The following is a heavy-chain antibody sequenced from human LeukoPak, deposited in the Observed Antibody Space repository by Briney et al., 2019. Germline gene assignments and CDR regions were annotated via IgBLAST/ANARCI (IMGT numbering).Heavy chain of an antibody. V-gene: IGHV3-48*03. CDR1: GFTFSSYE. CDR2: ISSSGSTI. J-gene: IGHJ4*02. D-gene: IGHD3-22*01. Sequence: GGSLRLSCAASGFTFSSYEMNWVRQAPGKGLEWVPYISSSGSTIYYADSVKGRFTISRDNAKNSLYLQMNSLRAEDTAVYYCARDASYYDSSGYYFDYWGQGTLVTVPS. CDR3: ARDASYYDSSGYYFDY.